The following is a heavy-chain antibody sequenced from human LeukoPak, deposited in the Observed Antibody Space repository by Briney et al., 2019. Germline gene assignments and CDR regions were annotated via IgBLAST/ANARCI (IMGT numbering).Heavy chain of an antibody. J-gene: IGHJ2*01. V-gene: IGHV1-46*01. CDR3: ARDRGSKRVAYCGGDCYIGYFDL. Sequence: ASVKVSYKASGYTFTSYYMHWVRQAPGQGLEWMGIINPSGGSTSYAQKFQGRVTMTRDTSSSTVYMELSSLRSEDTAVYYCARDRGSKRVAYCGGDCYIGYFDLWGRGTLVTVSS. D-gene: IGHD2-21*02. CDR1: GYTFTSYY. CDR2: INPSGGST.